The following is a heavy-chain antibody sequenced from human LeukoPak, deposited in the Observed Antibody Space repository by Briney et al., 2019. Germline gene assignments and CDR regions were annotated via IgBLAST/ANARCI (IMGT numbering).Heavy chain of an antibody. D-gene: IGHD1-7*01. CDR3: ARFRYNWNYNWFDP. CDR2: IYPGDSET. J-gene: IGHJ5*02. CDR1: GYTFTNYW. V-gene: IGHV5-51*01. Sequence: GESLKISCKGSGYTFTNYWIGWVRQMPGKGLEWMGIIYPGDSETRYRPSFQGQVTISADKSISTAYLQWSSLKASDTAMYYCARFRYNWNYNWFDPWGQGTLVTVSS.